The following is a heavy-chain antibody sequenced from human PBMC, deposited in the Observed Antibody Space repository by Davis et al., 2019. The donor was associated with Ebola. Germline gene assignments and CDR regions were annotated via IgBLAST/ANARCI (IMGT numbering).Heavy chain of an antibody. Sequence: PGGSLRLSCKGSGYSFTSYWIGWVRQMPGKGLEWMGIIYPGDPDTRYSPSFQGQVTISADKSISTAYLQWSSLKASDTAMYYCARVMVQGVIMGYYYGMDVWGQGTTVTVSS. V-gene: IGHV5-51*01. CDR3: ARVMVQGVIMGYYYGMDV. CDR2: IYPGDPDT. J-gene: IGHJ6*02. D-gene: IGHD3-10*01. CDR1: GYSFTSYW.